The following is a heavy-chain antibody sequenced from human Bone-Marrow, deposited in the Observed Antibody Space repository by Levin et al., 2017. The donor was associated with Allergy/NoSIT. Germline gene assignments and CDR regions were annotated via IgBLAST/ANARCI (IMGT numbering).Heavy chain of an antibody. CDR1: GFTFSSYA. Sequence: GGSLRLSCAASGFTFSSYAMSWVRQAPGKGLEWVSAISGSGGSTYYADSVKGRFTISRDNSKNTLYLQMNSLRAEDTAVYYCAKGDATVTTAGYYYYMDVWGKGTTVTVSS. CDR2: ISGSGGST. CDR3: AKGDATVTTAGYYYYMDV. D-gene: IGHD4-17*01. J-gene: IGHJ6*03. V-gene: IGHV3-23*01.